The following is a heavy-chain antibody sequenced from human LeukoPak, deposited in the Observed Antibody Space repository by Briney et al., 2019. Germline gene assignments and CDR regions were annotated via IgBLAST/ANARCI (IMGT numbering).Heavy chain of an antibody. D-gene: IGHD3-16*02. CDR2: INAGNGNT. J-gene: IGHJ6*02. CDR1: GYTFTSYA. Sequence: ASVKVSCKASGYTFTSYAMHWVCQAPGQRLEWMGWINAGNGNTKYSQKFQGRVTITRDTSASTAYMELSSLRSEDTAVYYCARDGHVWGSYRPLGYYYGMDVWGQGTTVTVS. CDR3: ARDGHVWGSYRPLGYYYGMDV. V-gene: IGHV1-3*01.